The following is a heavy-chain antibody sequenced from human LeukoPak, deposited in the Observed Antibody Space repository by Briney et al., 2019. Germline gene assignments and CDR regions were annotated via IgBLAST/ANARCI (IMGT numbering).Heavy chain of an antibody. CDR2: ISDIGSI. J-gene: IGHJ4*02. Sequence: SETLSLTCTVSGGSISSYYWSWIRQPPGKGLEWIAYISDIGSINYNPSLKSRVTISLDTSKNQFSRKLSSVTAADTAVYYCAGHHPRNTVDFWGRGTLVTVSS. V-gene: IGHV4-59*08. D-gene: IGHD2/OR15-2a*01. CDR1: GGSISSYY. CDR3: AGHHPRNTVDF.